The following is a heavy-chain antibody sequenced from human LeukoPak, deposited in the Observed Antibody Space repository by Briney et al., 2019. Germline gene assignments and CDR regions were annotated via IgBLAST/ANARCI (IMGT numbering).Heavy chain of an antibody. Sequence: GASVKVSCKASGGTFSSYAISWVRQAPGQGLEWMGGGIPIFGTANYAQKFQGRVTITADKSTSTAYMELSSLKSEDTAVYYCARDSRVFDYGDYPTSKFDPWGQGTLVTVSS. V-gene: IGHV1-69*06. CDR2: GIPIFGTA. CDR3: ARDSRVFDYGDYPTSKFDP. CDR1: GGTFSSYA. D-gene: IGHD4-17*01. J-gene: IGHJ5*02.